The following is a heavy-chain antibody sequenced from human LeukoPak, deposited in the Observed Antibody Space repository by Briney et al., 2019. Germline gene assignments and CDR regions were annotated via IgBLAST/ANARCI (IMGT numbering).Heavy chain of an antibody. CDR1: GGSISSGSYY. Sequence: KTSETLSLTCTVSGGSISSGSYYWGWIRQPPGRGLEWIGSMNYGGSTYYNPSLKSRVTISVDTSKNQFSLNLSSVTAADTAVYYCGRHDCSAASCSYGYGMDVWGQGTMVTVSS. CDR2: MNYGGST. J-gene: IGHJ6*02. CDR3: GRHDCSAASCSYGYGMDV. D-gene: IGHD2-15*01. V-gene: IGHV4-39*01.